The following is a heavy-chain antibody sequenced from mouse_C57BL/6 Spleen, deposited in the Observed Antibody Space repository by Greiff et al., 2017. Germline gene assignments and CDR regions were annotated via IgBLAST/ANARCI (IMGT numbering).Heavy chain of an antibody. CDR3: AKGGYYGNHWYFDV. V-gene: IGHV1-55*01. J-gene: IGHJ1*03. Sequence: VQLQQPGAELVKPGASVKMSCKASGYTFTSYWITWVKQRPGQGLEWIGDIYPGSGSTNYNEKFKSKATLTVDTSSSTAYMQLSSLTSEDSAVYYCAKGGYYGNHWYFDVWGTGTTVTVSS. D-gene: IGHD2-1*01. CDR1: GYTFTSYW. CDR2: IYPGSGST.